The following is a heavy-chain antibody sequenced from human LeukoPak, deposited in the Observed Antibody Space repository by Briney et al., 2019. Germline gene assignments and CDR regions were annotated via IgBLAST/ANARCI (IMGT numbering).Heavy chain of an antibody. CDR2: ISPTGDST. Sequence: PGGSLRLSCGASGLTLSRYAVNWVRQAPGRGLEWVSYISPTGDSTLNAEPVKGRFSVSRDNSKNVVYLQMDGLRAEDTATYFCVRKFYFYMDVWGKGTTVTVSS. CDR3: VRKFYFYMDV. J-gene: IGHJ6*03. CDR1: GLTLSRYA. V-gene: IGHV3-23*01.